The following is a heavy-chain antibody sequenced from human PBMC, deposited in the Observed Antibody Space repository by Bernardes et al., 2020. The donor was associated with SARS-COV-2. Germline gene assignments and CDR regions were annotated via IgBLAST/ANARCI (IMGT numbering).Heavy chain of an antibody. J-gene: IGHJ4*02. D-gene: IGHD5-18*01. CDR1: GGSVSSGSDY. V-gene: IGHV4-61*03. CDR3: ARGAYSYGYSDY. Sequence: SETLSLTCGVSGGSVSSGSDYWTWIRQPPGKGLEWIGYIYNNRSTNYNPSLKSRVTISVDTSKNHFSLKVSSVTAADTAVYYCARGAYSYGYSDYWGQGTLVTVSS. CDR2: IYNNRST.